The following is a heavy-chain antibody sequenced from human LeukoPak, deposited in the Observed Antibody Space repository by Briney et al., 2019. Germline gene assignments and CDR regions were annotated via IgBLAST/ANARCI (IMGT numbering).Heavy chain of an antibody. D-gene: IGHD6-13*01. Sequence: PGGSLRLSCAASGFTVSSNYMSWVRQAPGKGLEWVSVIYSGGSTYYADSVKGRFTISRDNSKNTLYLQMNSLRAEDTAVYYCARARGRIAAASTEYYYYYGMDVWGQGTTVTVSS. CDR2: IYSGGST. J-gene: IGHJ6*02. CDR1: GFTVSSNY. CDR3: ARARGRIAAASTEYYYYYGMDV. V-gene: IGHV3-66*01.